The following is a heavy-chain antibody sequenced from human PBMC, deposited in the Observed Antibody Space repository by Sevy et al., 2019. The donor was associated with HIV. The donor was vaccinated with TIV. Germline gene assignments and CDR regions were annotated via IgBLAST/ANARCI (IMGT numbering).Heavy chain of an antibody. V-gene: IGHV3-11*01. Sequence: GGSLRLSCAASGFTFSDYYMSWIRQAPGKGLEWVSYISSSGSTIYYADSVKGRFTISRDNAKSSLYLQMNSLRAEDTAVYYCARRYCTNGVCFFTFDYWGQGTLVTVSS. CDR2: ISSSGSTI. J-gene: IGHJ4*02. CDR1: GFTFSDYY. D-gene: IGHD2-8*01. CDR3: ARRYCTNGVCFFTFDY.